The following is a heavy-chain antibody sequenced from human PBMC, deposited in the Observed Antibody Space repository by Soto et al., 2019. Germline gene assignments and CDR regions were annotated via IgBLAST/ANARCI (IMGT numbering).Heavy chain of an antibody. Sequence: GGSLRLSCAASGFTFSNYGIHWVRQAPGKGLEWVSFISSDGNNKYYADSVKGRFTISRDNSKNTLYLQMNSLRPEDTGVYYCGKRGYSSGWYIIDYWGQGTLVTVSS. V-gene: IGHV3-30*18. CDR2: ISSDGNNK. J-gene: IGHJ4*02. D-gene: IGHD6-19*01. CDR1: GFTFSNYG. CDR3: GKRGYSSGWYIIDY.